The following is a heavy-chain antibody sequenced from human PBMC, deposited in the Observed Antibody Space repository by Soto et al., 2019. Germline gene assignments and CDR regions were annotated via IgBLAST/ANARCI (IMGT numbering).Heavy chain of an antibody. Sequence: PGESLKISCKGSGYSFTSYWICWVRQMPVKGLEFMGIIYPFYSDTRYSPSFQGHVTISSYNSISTSYLQLISLKASYTAMYYFXRTPRSSSSSLYYYYYGMDVWGQGTTVTVSS. CDR1: GYSFTSYW. D-gene: IGHD6-6*01. CDR2: IYPFYSDT. J-gene: IGHJ6*02. V-gene: IGHV5-51*01. CDR3: XRTPRSSSSSLYYYYYGMDV.